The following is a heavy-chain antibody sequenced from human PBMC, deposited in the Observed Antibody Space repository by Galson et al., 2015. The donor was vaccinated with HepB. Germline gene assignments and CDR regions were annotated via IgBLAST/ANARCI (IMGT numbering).Heavy chain of an antibody. J-gene: IGHJ4*02. V-gene: IGHV3-23*01. CDR2: IGGSGTKT. D-gene: IGHD2-21*02. CDR1: GFTFTRYA. Sequence: SLRLSCAASGFTFTRYAMNWVRQAPGKGLEWVSSIGGSGTKTYYADSVKGRFTISRDNHKNTVSLHMSRLRAEDKAIYSCAKGAILGVTPHYFDYWGQGTLVPVSS. CDR3: AKGAILGVTPHYFDY.